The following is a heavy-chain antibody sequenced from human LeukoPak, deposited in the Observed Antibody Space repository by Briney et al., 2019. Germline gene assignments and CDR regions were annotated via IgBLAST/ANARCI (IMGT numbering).Heavy chain of an antibody. J-gene: IGHJ4*02. CDR1: GFSFNNYV. V-gene: IGHV3-23*01. CDR3: AKEWSSSGPPFDY. CDR2: ISGDGART. D-gene: IGHD6-6*01. Sequence: GGSLRLSCAASGFSFNNYVMSWVRQAPGKGLEWVSAISGDGARTYYADSVKGRFTISRDNSKNTLDLQMNSLRAEDTAVYYCAKEWSSSGPPFDYWGQGTLVTVSS.